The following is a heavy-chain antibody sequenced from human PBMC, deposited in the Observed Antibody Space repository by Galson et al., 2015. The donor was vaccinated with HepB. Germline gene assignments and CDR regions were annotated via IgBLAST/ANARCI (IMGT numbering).Heavy chain of an antibody. J-gene: IGHJ4*02. CDR1: GFTFSSYW. V-gene: IGHV3-74*01. CDR3: ARGYCSGGSCYSKTPDY. D-gene: IGHD2-15*01. CDR2: INSDGSST. Sequence: SLRLSCAASGFTFSSYWMHWVRQAPGKGLVWVSRINSDGSSTSYADSVKGRFTISRDNAKNTLYLQMNSLRAEDTAVYYCARGYCSGGSCYSKTPDYWGQGTLVTVSS.